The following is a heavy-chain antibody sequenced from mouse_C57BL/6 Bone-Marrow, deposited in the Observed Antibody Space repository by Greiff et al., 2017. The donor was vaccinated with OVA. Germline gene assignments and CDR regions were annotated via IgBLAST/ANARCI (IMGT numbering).Heavy chain of an antibody. V-gene: IGHV1-53*01. CDR2: INPSNGGT. D-gene: IGHD2-1*01. CDR3: ARERSYYGNYDAMDY. CDR1: GYTFTSYW. Sequence: QVQLQQPGTELVKPGASVKLSCKASGYTFTSYWMHWVKQRPGQGLEWIGNINPSNGGTNYNEKFKSKATLTVDKSSSTAYMQLSSLTSEDSAVYYCARERSYYGNYDAMDYWGQGTSVTVSS. J-gene: IGHJ4*01.